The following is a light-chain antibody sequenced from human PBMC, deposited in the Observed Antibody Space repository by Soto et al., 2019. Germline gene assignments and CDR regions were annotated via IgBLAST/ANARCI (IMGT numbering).Light chain of an antibody. J-gene: IGKJ2*01. CDR1: QTISNW. Sequence: DIQMTQSPSTLSASVGDRVTITCRASQTISNWLAWYQQKPGQAPKLLIYDAYSLESGVPSRFSGSASGTEFTLTISCLQPDDFASYYCQQYNIYQFTFGQGTNLEI. CDR2: DAY. V-gene: IGKV1-5*01. CDR3: QQYNIYQFT.